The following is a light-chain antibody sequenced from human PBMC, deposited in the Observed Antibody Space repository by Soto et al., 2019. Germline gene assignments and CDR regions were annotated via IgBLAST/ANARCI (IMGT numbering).Light chain of an antibody. V-gene: IGLV1-44*01. CDR3: AVWDDSLNGVV. CDR2: NNN. Sequence: QSVLTQPPSASGTPGQRVTISCSGSSSNIGSHTVNWYQHLPGTAPKLLLFNNNQRPSGVPDRFSGSKSGSSASLAISGLQSEDEADYYCAVWDDSLNGVVFGGGTKVTV. J-gene: IGLJ3*02. CDR1: SSNIGSHT.